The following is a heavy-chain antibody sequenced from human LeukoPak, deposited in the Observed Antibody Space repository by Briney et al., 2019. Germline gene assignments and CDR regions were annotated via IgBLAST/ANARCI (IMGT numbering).Heavy chain of an antibody. Sequence: GGSLRLSCEASGFTFGGSAMSWVRQAPGKGLEWISDISGAGRETYYADSVKGRFTISRDNAKNSLYLQMNSLRAEDTAVYYCARDGGYQLPFDYWGQGTLVTVSS. CDR3: ARDGGYQLPFDY. CDR1: GFTFGGSA. V-gene: IGHV3-23*01. D-gene: IGHD2-2*01. CDR2: ISGAGRET. J-gene: IGHJ4*02.